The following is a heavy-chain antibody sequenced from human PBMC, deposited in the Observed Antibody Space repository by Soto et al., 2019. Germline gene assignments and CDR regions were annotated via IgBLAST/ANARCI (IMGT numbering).Heavy chain of an antibody. CDR3: AACGNSNYGGAFDL. Sequence: QVQLQESGPGLVKPSQTMSLTCSVSGGTISSGGYFWRWIRQSPGKGLEWIGYIYYSGSTDYNPSLRSRVTISIDTSKKQFSLKLNSVTAADTAVYYCAACGNSNYGGAFDLWGPGKRVIVSS. CDR2: IYYSGST. V-gene: IGHV4-31*03. CDR1: GGTISSGGYF. D-gene: IGHD4-4*01. J-gene: IGHJ3*01.